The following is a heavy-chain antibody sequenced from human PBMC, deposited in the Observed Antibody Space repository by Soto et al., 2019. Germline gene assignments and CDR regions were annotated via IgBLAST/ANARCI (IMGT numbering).Heavy chain of an antibody. Sequence: EVQLVESGGGLVKQGGSLRLSCAASGFTFSTYSMNWVRQPPGKGLEWVSSIRSSSAYIYYADSVKGRFTISRDNAKNSLYLPMNSLRAEDTAVYYCARGGGSPDALDIWGQGTMVTVSS. V-gene: IGHV3-21*06. J-gene: IGHJ3*02. D-gene: IGHD6-25*01. CDR2: IRSSSAYI. CDR1: GFTFSTYS. CDR3: ARGGGSPDALDI.